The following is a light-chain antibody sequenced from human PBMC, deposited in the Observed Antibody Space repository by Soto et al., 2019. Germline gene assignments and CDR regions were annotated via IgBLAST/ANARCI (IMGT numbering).Light chain of an antibody. CDR2: AAS. CDR3: QQTYTYPNS. V-gene: IGKV1-39*01. J-gene: IGKJ1*01. Sequence: DIQMTQSPSSLSASVGDGVTITCRSSQAISNYVSWYQQEPRKAPRLLIYAASSLQSGVPSRFSASGSGTDFTLTISGLQPEDFGTYFCQQTYTYPNSFGQGTKVEIK. CDR1: QAISNY.